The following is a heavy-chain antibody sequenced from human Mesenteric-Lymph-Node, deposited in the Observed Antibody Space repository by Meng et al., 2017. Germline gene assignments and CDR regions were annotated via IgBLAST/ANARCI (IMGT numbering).Heavy chain of an antibody. CDR2: ISRSGTYI. J-gene: IGHJ3*02. CDR3: VREELPFYYDGGSTNDAFDI. CDR1: GFTFNSHS. Sequence: GESLKISCAASGFTFNSHSMDWVRQAPGKGLEWVSSISRSGTYIYYADSVKGRFTISRDNARNSLFLQMNSLRAEDTAVYYCVREELPFYYDGGSTNDAFDIWGQGTMVTVSS. D-gene: IGHD3-22*01. V-gene: IGHV3-21*01.